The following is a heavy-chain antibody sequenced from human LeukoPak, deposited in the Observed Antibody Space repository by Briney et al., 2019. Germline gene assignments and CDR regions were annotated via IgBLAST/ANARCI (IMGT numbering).Heavy chain of an antibody. CDR3: AKAVSGYDFWSGYYFADY. CDR2: ISGSGGST. J-gene: IGHJ4*02. D-gene: IGHD3-3*01. CDR1: GFTFSSYA. V-gene: IGHV3-23*01. Sequence: GGSLRLSCADSGFTFSSYAMSWVRQAPGKGLEWVSAISGSGGSTYYADSVKGRFTISRDNSKNTLYLQMNSLRAEDTAVYYCAKAVSGYDFWSGYYFADYWGQGTLVTVSS.